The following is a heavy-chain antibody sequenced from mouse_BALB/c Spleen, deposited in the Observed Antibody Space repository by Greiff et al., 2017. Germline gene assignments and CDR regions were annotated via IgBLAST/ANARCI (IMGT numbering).Heavy chain of an antibody. D-gene: IGHD2-1*01. V-gene: IGHV1-67*01. Sequence: QVQLQQSGPELVRPGVSVKISCTGSGYTFTDYAMHWVKQSHAKSLEWIGVISTYYGNTNYNQKFKGKATMTVDKSSSTAYMELARLTSEDSAIYYCASLYGNYSYWYFDVWGAGTTVTVSS. CDR3: ASLYGNYSYWYFDV. CDR1: GYTFTDYA. CDR2: ISTYYGNT. J-gene: IGHJ1*01.